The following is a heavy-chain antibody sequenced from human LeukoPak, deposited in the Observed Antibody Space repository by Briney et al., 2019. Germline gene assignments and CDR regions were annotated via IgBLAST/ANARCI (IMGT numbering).Heavy chain of an antibody. J-gene: IGHJ4*02. V-gene: IGHV4-59*01. CDR3: AREGGYSGDLDY. D-gene: IGHD5-12*01. CDR1: GDFLSIYY. CDR2: ISYIGIT. Sequence: PETLSLTCLLSGDFLSIYYWTWVRQPPAKGREWIAYISYIGITNYNPSLKNRVPIPLHPSKNQFSLRLSTVTTSDTAVYYCAREGGYSGDLDYWGQGALVTVSS.